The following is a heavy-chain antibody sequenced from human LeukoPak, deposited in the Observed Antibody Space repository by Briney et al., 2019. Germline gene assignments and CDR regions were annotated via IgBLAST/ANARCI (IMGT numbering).Heavy chain of an antibody. CDR3: AGGNHYDFWSGDGYFDY. Sequence: SVKVSCKASGFTSTSSAMQWVRQARGQRLEWIGWIVVGSGNTNYAQKSQERVTITRDMSTSTAYMELSSLRSEDTAVYYCAGGNHYDFWSGDGYFDYWGQGTLVTVSS. CDR1: GFTSTSSA. J-gene: IGHJ4*02. V-gene: IGHV1-58*02. CDR2: IVVGSGNT. D-gene: IGHD3-3*01.